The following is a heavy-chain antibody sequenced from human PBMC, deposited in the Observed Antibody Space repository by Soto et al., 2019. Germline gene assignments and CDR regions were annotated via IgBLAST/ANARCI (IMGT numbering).Heavy chain of an antibody. J-gene: IGHJ4*02. V-gene: IGHV1-69*05. CDR1: GGTFSSYA. CDR3: ARDIEDIVVVPAAMSEGY. CDR2: IIPIFGTT. Sequence: SVKVSCKASGGTFSSYAISWVRQAPGQGLEWMGGIIPIFGTTNYAQKFQGRVTMTTDTSTSTAYMELRSLRSDDTAVYYCARDIEDIVVVPAAMSEGYWGQGTLVTVSS. D-gene: IGHD2-2*01.